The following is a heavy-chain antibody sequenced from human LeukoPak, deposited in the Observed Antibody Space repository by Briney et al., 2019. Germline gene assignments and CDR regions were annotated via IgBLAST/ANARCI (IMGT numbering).Heavy chain of an antibody. D-gene: IGHD1-26*01. Sequence: GGSLTLSCAASGFTFSDYYMSWIRQAPGKGLEWVSYISSSSSYTNYADSVKGRFTISRDNAKHSLYLQMNSLRAEDTAVYYCARAVIVGATRGHFDYWGQGTLVTVSS. CDR3: ARAVIVGATRGHFDY. CDR2: ISSSSSYT. CDR1: GFTFSDYY. V-gene: IGHV3-11*05. J-gene: IGHJ4*02.